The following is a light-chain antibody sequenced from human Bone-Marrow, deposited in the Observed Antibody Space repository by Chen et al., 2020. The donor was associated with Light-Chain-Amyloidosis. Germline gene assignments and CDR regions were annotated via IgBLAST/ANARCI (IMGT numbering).Light chain of an antibody. J-gene: IGLJ3*02. CDR3: AAWDDSLNGWV. V-gene: IGLV1-44*01. CDR1: SSNIGRNT. CDR2: SNN. Sequence: QSVLTQPPSASGTPGQRVTISCSGSSSNIGRNTVNWYQQLPGTAPKLLIYSNNQRPSGVPERFSGSKSGTSASLAISGLQSEDEADYYCAAWDDSLNGWVFGGGTKLTVL.